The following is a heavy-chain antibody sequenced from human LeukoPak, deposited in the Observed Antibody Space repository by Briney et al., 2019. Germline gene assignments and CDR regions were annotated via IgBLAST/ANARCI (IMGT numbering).Heavy chain of an antibody. Sequence: SETLSLTCAVYGGSFSGYYWSWIRQPPGKGLEWIGEINHSGSTNYNPSLKSRVTISVDTSKNQFSLKLSSVTAADTAVYYCAKLYDFWSGYSSLHPNNWFDPGAREPWSPSPQ. CDR1: GGSFSGYY. V-gene: IGHV4-34*01. CDR3: AKLYDFWSGYSSLHPNNWFDP. D-gene: IGHD3-3*01. J-gene: IGHJ5*02. CDR2: INHSGST.